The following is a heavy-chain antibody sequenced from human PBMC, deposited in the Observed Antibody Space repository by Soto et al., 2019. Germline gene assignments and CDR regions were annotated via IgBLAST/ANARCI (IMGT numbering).Heavy chain of an antibody. CDR3: AKGRGGSGSLTPRVDF. D-gene: IGHD3-10*01. J-gene: IGHJ4*02. CDR1: GFTFNNYA. V-gene: IGHV3-23*01. Sequence: EVQLLESGGGLVQPGGSLRLSCAASGFTFNNYAMTWVRQALGKGLEWVSAISGGGDTISYADSVKGRFTVSRDGSKNTLYLQMSSLRAEDTALYYCAKGRGGSGSLTPRVDFWGQGTLVTVSS. CDR2: ISGGGDTI.